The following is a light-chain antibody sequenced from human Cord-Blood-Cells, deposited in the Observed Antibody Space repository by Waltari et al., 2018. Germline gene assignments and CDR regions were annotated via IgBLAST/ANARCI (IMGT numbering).Light chain of an antibody. Sequence: DIQMTQSPSSLSASVGDRVTITCRASQSISSYLNWYQQKPGKAPKLLIYAASSLQSGVPSRFSGSGSGTDFTLTISSLQPEDFATYYCQQSYSTFLYT. CDR2: AAS. CDR1: QSISSY. V-gene: IGKV1-39*01. J-gene: IGKJ2*01. CDR3: QQSYSTFLYT.